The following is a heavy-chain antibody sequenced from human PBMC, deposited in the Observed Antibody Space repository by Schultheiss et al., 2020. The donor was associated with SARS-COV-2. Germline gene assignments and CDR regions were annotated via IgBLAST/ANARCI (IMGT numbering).Heavy chain of an antibody. CDR2: ISTSGSTI. D-gene: IGHD2-8*01. CDR3: ARETVPYCINGVCAPRHYYGMDV. Sequence: GGSLRLSCAASGFTFSSYELNWVRQAPGKGLEWVSYISTSGSTIYYGDSVKGRFTISRDNAKNSLYLQMNSLRAEDTAVYYCARETVPYCINGVCAPRHYYGMDVLVPGTTVTVSS. V-gene: IGHV3-48*03. CDR1: GFTFSSYE. J-gene: IGHJ6*02.